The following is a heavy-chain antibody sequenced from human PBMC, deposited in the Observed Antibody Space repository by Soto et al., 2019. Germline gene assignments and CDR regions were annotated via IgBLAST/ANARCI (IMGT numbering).Heavy chain of an antibody. V-gene: IGHV3-13*01. D-gene: IGHD3-22*01. CDR2: IGIAGDT. J-gene: IGHJ4*02. CDR1: GFTFSGYD. CDR3: ARDHYYDSSGYYGFDY. Sequence: GGSLRLSCAGSGFTFSGYDMHWVRQATGKGLEWVSSIGIAGDTYYPGSVKGRFTISRGNAKNSLYLQMNSLRAGDTAVYYCARDHYYDSSGYYGFDYWGQGTLVTVSS.